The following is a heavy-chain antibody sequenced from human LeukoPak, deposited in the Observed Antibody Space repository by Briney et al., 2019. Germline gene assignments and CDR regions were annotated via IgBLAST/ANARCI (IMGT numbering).Heavy chain of an antibody. CDR3: ARATLRSGWFGY. CDR2: IYSGGST. V-gene: IGHV3-53*01. J-gene: IGHJ4*02. CDR1: GFTFSSYA. D-gene: IGHD6-19*01. Sequence: GGSLRLSCAASGFTFSSYAMSWVRQAPGKGLEWVSVIYSGGSTYYADSVKGRFTISRDNSKNTLYLQMNSLRAEDTAVYYCARATLRSGWFGYWGQGTLVTVSS.